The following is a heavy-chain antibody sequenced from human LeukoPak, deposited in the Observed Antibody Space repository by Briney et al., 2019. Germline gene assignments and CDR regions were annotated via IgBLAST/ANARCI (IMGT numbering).Heavy chain of an antibody. Sequence: GGSLRLSCAASGFTFSNAWMSWVRQAPGKGLEWVGRIKSKTDGGTTDYAAPVKDRFTISRDDSKNTLYLQMNSLKTEDTAVYYCTTGRVFWPTYYYDSSGYGGGYWGQGTLVTVSS. CDR3: TTGRVFWPTYYYDSSGYGGGY. J-gene: IGHJ4*02. V-gene: IGHV3-15*01. CDR1: GFTFSNAW. CDR2: IKSKTDGGTT. D-gene: IGHD3-22*01.